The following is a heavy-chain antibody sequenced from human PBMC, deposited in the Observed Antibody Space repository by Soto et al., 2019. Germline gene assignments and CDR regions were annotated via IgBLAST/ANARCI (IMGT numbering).Heavy chain of an antibody. Sequence: SETLSLTCTVSGGSISSYYWSWIRQPPGKGLEWIGYIYYSGSTNYNPSLKSRVTISVDTSKNQFSLKLGSVTAADTAVYFCARDRPLTALNYYLDVWGKGTTVTVSS. V-gene: IGHV4-59*01. CDR2: IYYSGST. CDR1: GGSISSYY. J-gene: IGHJ6*03. CDR3: ARDRPLTALNYYLDV.